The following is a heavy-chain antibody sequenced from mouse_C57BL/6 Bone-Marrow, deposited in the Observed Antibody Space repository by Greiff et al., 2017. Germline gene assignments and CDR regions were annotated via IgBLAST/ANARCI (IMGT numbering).Heavy chain of an antibody. V-gene: IGHV1-19*01. D-gene: IGHD2-3*01. CDR2: INPYNGGT. Sequence: VKLQESGPVLVKPGASVKMSCKASGYTFTDYYMNWVKQSHGKSLEWIGVINPYNGGTSYNQKFKGKATLTVDKSSSTAYMELNSLTSEDSAVYYCARETYDGSFAYWGQGTLVTGSA. CDR1: GYTFTDYY. J-gene: IGHJ3*01. CDR3: ARETYDGSFAY.